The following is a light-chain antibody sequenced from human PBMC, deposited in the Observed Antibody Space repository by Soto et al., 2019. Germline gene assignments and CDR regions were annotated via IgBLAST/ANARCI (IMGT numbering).Light chain of an antibody. CDR1: QSLLHSNGYNY. CDR2: LGS. CDR3: MQALQTPLFT. Sequence: DIVMTQSPLSLPVTPGEPASISCRSSQSLLHSNGYNYLDWDLQKQGQSPQLLIYLGSNRSSGVPDRFSGSGSGTEFTLKISRVEAEDVGLYYCMQALQTPLFTFGPGTKVDIK. V-gene: IGKV2-28*01. J-gene: IGKJ3*01.